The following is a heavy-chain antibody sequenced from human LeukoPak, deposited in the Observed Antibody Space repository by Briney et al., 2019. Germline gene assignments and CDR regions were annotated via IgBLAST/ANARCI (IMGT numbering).Heavy chain of an antibody. D-gene: IGHD2-2*01. J-gene: IGHJ2*01. CDR3: VVILVPGGVWHFDL. CDR1: GLTFRNYG. V-gene: IGHV3-33*03. Sequence: GGSLRLSCVASGLTFRNYGFHWVRPAPGKGLEWVAIIYSGGGTTKYYAESVKDRFTITRDDSRDTLYLQMNSLRAEDTAVYYCVVILVPGGVWHFDLWGRGTLVTVSS. CDR2: IYSGGGTTK.